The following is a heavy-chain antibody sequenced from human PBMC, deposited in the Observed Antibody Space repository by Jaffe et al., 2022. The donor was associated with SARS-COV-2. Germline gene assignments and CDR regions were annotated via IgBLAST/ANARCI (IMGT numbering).Heavy chain of an antibody. D-gene: IGHD2-15*01. CDR3: AREVDCSGGTCYYDAFDI. CDR1: GFTFSTYS. Sequence: EVQLVESGGGLVKPGGSLRLSCAASGFTFSTYSMNWVRQAPGKGLEWVSSISSSSSYIYYADSVKGRFTISRDNAKNSLYLQMNSLRAEDTAVYYCAREVDCSGGTCYYDAFDIWGQGTMVTVSS. J-gene: IGHJ3*02. V-gene: IGHV3-21*01. CDR2: ISSSSSYI.